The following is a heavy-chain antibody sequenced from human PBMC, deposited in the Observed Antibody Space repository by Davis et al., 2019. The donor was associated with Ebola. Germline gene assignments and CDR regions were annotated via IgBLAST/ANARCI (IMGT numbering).Heavy chain of an antibody. CDR2: IHYSGTT. CDR1: GGSIGSYY. Sequence: PSETLSLTCTVSGGSIGSYYWSWIRQPPGKGLEWIGKIHYSGTTDYNPSLKSRVTMSVDTSRNKFSLKVTSVIAADTAVYYCARVEDYSSGAFDIWGQGTMVTVSS. J-gene: IGHJ3*02. D-gene: IGHD6-19*01. V-gene: IGHV4-59*01. CDR3: ARVEDYSSGAFDI.